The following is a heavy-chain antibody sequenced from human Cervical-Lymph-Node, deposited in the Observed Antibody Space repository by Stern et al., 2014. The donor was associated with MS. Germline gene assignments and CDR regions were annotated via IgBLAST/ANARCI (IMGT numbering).Heavy chain of an antibody. D-gene: IGHD2-15*01. CDR2: ISAYNGNT. CDR3: ARGLLGSENALDI. V-gene: IGHV1-18*01. Sequence: VQLVQSGAEAKKPGASVKVSCQASVYTFPRYGISWGRQAPGQGLAWMGWISAYNGNTNYAQKLQGRVTMTTDTATSTAYMELRSLRSDDTAVYYCARGLLGSENALDIWGQGTMVTVSS. CDR1: VYTFPRYG. J-gene: IGHJ3*02.